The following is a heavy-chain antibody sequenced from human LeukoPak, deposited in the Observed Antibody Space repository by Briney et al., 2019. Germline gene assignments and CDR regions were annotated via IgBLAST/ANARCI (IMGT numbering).Heavy chain of an antibody. CDR2: ISSSGSTI. V-gene: IGHV3-48*03. J-gene: IGHJ4*02. D-gene: IGHD5-24*01. CDR3: TKVADGYRPDY. Sequence: GGSLRLSCAASGFTFSSYEMNWVRQAPGKGLEWVSYISSSGSTIYYADSVKGRFTISRDNAKNTLYLQMNSLKAEDTAVYYCTKVADGYRPDYWGQGTLVTVSS. CDR1: GFTFSSYE.